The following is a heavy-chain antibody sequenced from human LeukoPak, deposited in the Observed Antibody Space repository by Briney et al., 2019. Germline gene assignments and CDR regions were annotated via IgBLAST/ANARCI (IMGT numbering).Heavy chain of an antibody. CDR2: INHSGST. Sequence: SETLSLTCAVHGGSFSGYYWSWIRQPPGKGLEWIGEINHSGSTNYNPSLKSRVTISVDTSKNQFSLKLSSVTAADAAVYYCAGEQQLVLDAFDIWGQGTMVTVSS. CDR1: GGSFSGYY. J-gene: IGHJ3*02. V-gene: IGHV4-34*01. D-gene: IGHD6-13*01. CDR3: AGEQQLVLDAFDI.